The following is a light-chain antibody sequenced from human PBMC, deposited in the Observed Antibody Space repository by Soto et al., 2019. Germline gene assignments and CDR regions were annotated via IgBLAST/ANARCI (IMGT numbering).Light chain of an antibody. J-gene: IGLJ1*01. Sequence: QSALTQPASVSGSPGQSITISCTGTSSDVGGYNYVSWYQQHPGKAPILMIYEVSNRPSGVSNRFSGSKSGNTASLTISGLQAEDEADYYCSSYTSSRNYVFGTGTKLTVL. V-gene: IGLV2-14*01. CDR3: SSYTSSRNYV. CDR2: EVS. CDR1: SSDVGGYNY.